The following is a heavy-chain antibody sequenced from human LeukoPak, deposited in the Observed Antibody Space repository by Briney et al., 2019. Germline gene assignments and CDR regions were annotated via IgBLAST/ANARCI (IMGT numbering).Heavy chain of an antibody. J-gene: IGHJ4*02. Sequence: PGGSLRLSCAASGFTFSSYTMYWVRQAPGKGLEWVSSITSSSSYIYYADSLKGRFTIPRDNAKNSLYLQMNNLRAEDTAVYYCARGPDGFFDYWGQGTLVTVSS. CDR1: GFTFSSYT. CDR2: ITSSSSYI. D-gene: IGHD5-24*01. CDR3: ARGPDGFFDY. V-gene: IGHV3-21*01.